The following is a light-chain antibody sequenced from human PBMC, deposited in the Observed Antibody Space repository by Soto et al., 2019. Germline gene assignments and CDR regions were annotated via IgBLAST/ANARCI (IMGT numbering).Light chain of an antibody. Sequence: DIQLTQSPSFLSASVGDRVTITCRASQGISSYLAWYQQKPGKAPKLLIYAASTLQSEVPSRVSGSGSGTEFTITLISLKPEDFATYYCQQFNSNPRTFGQGTKVEIK. CDR3: QQFNSNPRT. CDR1: QGISSY. J-gene: IGKJ1*01. CDR2: AAS. V-gene: IGKV1-9*01.